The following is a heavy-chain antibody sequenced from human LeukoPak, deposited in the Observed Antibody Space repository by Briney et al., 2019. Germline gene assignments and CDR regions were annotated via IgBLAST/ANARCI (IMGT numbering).Heavy chain of an antibody. J-gene: IGHJ3*02. CDR2: ISSSSSTI. V-gene: IGHV3-48*04. D-gene: IGHD4-23*01. CDR3: ACPGKDDAFDI. CDR1: GFTFSSYS. Sequence: GGSLRLSCAASGFTFSSYSMNWVRQAPGKGLEWVSYISSSSSTIYYADSVEGRFTISRDNAENSLYLQMNSLRAEDTAVYYCACPGKDDAFDIWGQGTMVTVSS.